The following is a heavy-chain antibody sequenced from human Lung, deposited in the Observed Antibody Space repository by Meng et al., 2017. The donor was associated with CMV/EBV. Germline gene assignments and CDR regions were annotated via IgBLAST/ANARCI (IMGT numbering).Heavy chain of an antibody. D-gene: IGHD3-3*01. Sequence: ASVNVSCQASGYTFTTYIMHWLRQAPGQGLEWVGWINPHSGGTNYAQKFQGRVTMTRDTSISTAYMELSRLRSDDTAVYYCATIGGLYYDFWNYWGRGTLVTVSS. CDR3: ATIGGLYYDFWNY. J-gene: IGHJ4*02. CDR1: GYTFTTYI. CDR2: INPHSGGT. V-gene: IGHV1-2*02.